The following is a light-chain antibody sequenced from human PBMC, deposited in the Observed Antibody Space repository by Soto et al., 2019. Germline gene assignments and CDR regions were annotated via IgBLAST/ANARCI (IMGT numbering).Light chain of an antibody. V-gene: IGKV3-11*01. CDR2: DAS. CDR1: QSVSSY. CDR3: QQRSNWPPT. Sequence: EIVLTQSPATLSLSPGERATFSCRASQSVSSYLAWYQQRPGQAPRLLIYDASNRATGIPARFSGSGSGTDFTLTISSLEPEDFAVYYCQQRSNWPPTFGQGTKVDIK. J-gene: IGKJ1*01.